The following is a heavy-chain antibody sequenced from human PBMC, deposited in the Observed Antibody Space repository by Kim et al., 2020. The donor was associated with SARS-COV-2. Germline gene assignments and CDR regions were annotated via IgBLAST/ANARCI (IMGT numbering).Heavy chain of an antibody. V-gene: IGHV3-53*01. CDR3: ARSRFITIFGTAIQYYGMDV. CDR2: IYSGGST. CDR1: GFTVSSNY. Sequence: GGSLRLSCAASGFTVSSNYMSWVRQAPGKGLEWVSVIYSGGSTYYADSVKGRFTISRDNSKNTLYLQMNSLRAEDMAVYYCARSRFITIFGTAIQYYGMDVWGQGTTVTVSS. D-gene: IGHD3-3*01. J-gene: IGHJ6*02.